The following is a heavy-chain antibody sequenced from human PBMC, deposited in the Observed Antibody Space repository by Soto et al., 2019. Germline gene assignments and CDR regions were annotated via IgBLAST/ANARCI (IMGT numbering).Heavy chain of an antibody. D-gene: IGHD2-15*01. Sequence: SETLSLTCAVSGYSISSSNWWGWIRQPPGKGLEWIGYIYYSGTTYYNPSLKSRVTMSVDTSKNQFSLKLTSVTAVDTAVYYCARLVQLLQGRWFDPWGQGTLVTVSS. CDR3: ARLVQLLQGRWFDP. CDR1: GYSISSSNW. CDR2: IYYSGTT. J-gene: IGHJ5*02. V-gene: IGHV4-28*01.